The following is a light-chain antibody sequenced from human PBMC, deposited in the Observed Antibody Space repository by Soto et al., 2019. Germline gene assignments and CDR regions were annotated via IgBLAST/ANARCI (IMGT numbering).Light chain of an antibody. CDR2: DAS. J-gene: IGKJ1*01. V-gene: IGKV3-11*01. Sequence: EIVLTQSPATLSLSPGEIATLSCRASQSVSNYLAWYQQKPGQAPRLLIYDASNRATGIPARFSGSGSGTDFTLTISSLEPEDFAVYYCQQRSNWPPVTFGQGTKVEVK. CDR1: QSVSNY. CDR3: QQRSNWPPVT.